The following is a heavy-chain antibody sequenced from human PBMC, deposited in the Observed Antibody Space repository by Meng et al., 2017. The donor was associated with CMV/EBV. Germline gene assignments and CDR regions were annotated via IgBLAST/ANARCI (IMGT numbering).Heavy chain of an antibody. CDR2: IKQDGSNK. Sequence: GESLKISCAASGFTFSNYWMTWVRRAPGKGLEWVANIKQDGSNKYYADSVKGRFTISRDNSKNTLYLQMNSLRAEDTAVYYCAREPTEHIVVVIAILTYGMDVWGQGTTVTVSS. J-gene: IGHJ6*02. CDR3: AREPTEHIVVVIAILTYGMDV. D-gene: IGHD2-21*01. CDR1: GFTFSNYW. V-gene: IGHV3-7*01.